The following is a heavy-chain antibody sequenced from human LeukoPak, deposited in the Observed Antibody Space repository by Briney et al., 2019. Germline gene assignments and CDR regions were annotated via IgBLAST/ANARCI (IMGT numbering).Heavy chain of an antibody. CDR3: AKNQGESCYSPLEY. D-gene: IGHD2-15*01. CDR2: IRNSGAET. Sequence: PGGSLRLSCAASGFTVSSNHMSWVRQAPGKGLEWVSVIRNSGAETFYADSVKGRFIISRDNSRNTIFLHMDSLRADDTAIYYCAKNQGESCYSPLEYWGQGILVTISS. J-gene: IGHJ4*02. CDR1: GFTVSSNH. V-gene: IGHV3-53*01.